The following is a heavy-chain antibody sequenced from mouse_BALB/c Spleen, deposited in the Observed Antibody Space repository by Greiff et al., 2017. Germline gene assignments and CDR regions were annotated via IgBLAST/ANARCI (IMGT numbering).Heavy chain of an antibody. Sequence: EVKLMESGGGLVQPGGSLKLSCAASGFTFSSYGMSWVRQTPDKRLELVATINSNGGSTYYPDSVKGRFTISRDNAKNTLYLQMSSLKSEDTAMYYCARDSLLRLREYFDVWGAGTTVTVSS. J-gene: IGHJ1*01. CDR1: GFTFSSYG. V-gene: IGHV5-6-3*01. CDR3: ARDSLLRLREYFDV. D-gene: IGHD1-2*01. CDR2: INSNGGST.